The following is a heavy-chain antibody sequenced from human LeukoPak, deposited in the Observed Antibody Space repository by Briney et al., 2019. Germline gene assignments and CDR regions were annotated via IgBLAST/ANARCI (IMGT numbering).Heavy chain of an antibody. D-gene: IGHD3-3*01. V-gene: IGHV1-18*01. J-gene: IGHJ5*02. CDR3: ARDRAPSITIFGVVITHGWFDP. Sequence: ASVKVSCKASGYTFTSYGISWVRQAPGQGLEWMGWISAYNGNTNYAQKLQGRDTMTTDTSTSTAYMELRSLRSDDTAVYYCARDRAPSITIFGVVITHGWFDPWGQGTLVTVSS. CDR2: ISAYNGNT. CDR1: GYTFTSYG.